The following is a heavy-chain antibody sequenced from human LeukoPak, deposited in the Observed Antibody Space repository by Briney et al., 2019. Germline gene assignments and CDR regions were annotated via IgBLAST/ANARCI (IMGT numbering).Heavy chain of an antibody. D-gene: IGHD6-13*01. CDR3: ASSRRGRLSLYSCSWFTTDV. V-gene: IGHV4-4*09. J-gene: IGHJ6*02. CDR2: IYTSGST. Sequence: PSETLSLTCTVSGGSISSYYWNWIRQPPGKGLEWIGYIYTSGSTKYNPSLMSRVPISVDTSKNQFSLKLSSVTAADTAVYYCASSRRGRLSLYSCSWFTTDVWGQGTTVTVSS. CDR1: GGSISSYY.